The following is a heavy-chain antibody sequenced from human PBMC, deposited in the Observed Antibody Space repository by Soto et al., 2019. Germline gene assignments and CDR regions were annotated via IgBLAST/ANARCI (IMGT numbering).Heavy chain of an antibody. CDR2: ISAYNGNT. CDR3: ARVVIVVDGNYYYGMDV. CDR1: GYAFTSYG. V-gene: IGHV1-18*01. Sequence: GASVKVSCKASGYAFTSYGISWVRQAPGQGLEWMGWISAYNGNTNYAQKLQGRVTMTTDTSTSTAYMELRSLRSDDTAVYYCARVVIVVDGNYYYGMDVWGQGTTVTVSS. J-gene: IGHJ6*02. D-gene: IGHD1-26*01.